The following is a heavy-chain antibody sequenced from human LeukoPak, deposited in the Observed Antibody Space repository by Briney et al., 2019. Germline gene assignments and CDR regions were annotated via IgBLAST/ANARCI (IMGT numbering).Heavy chain of an antibody. Sequence: GGSLRLSCAASGFTFSTYGMHWVRQVPGKGLVWVGRIKTKTDGERTDYAAPVKGRFSISRDDSKNTVYLQMNSLETEDTAVYYCTSNKWGLGATIAWYWGQGSLVTVSS. CDR2: IKTKTDGERT. CDR1: GFTFSTYG. V-gene: IGHV3-15*07. D-gene: IGHD5-12*01. CDR3: TSNKWGLGATIAWY. J-gene: IGHJ4*02.